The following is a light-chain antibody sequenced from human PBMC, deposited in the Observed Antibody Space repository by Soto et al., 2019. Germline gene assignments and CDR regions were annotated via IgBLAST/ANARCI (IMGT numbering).Light chain of an antibody. V-gene: IGKV1-5*03. Sequence: IQMTQSPSTLSASVGDRVTITCRASQNISDWLAWYQQKPGKAPKLLISKASSLESGVPSRFSASGSGTEFTLSISSLQPDDLATYYCQQYRSYWTFGQGTKMEIK. CDR3: QQYRSYWT. J-gene: IGKJ1*01. CDR2: KAS. CDR1: QNISDW.